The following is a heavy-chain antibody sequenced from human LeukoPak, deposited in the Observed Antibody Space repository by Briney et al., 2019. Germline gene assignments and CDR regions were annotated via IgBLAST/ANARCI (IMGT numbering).Heavy chain of an antibody. CDR1: GGSISSSSYY. CDR3: ARRGYCSSTSCYEYWFDP. J-gene: IGHJ5*02. Sequence: SETLSLTCTVSGGSISSSSYYWGWIRQPPGKGLEWIGIIYYSGSTYYNPSLKSRLTISVDTSKNQFSLKLSSVTATDTAVYYCARRGYCSSTSCYEYWFDPWGQGTLGTVSS. V-gene: IGHV4-39*01. D-gene: IGHD2-2*01. CDR2: IYYSGST.